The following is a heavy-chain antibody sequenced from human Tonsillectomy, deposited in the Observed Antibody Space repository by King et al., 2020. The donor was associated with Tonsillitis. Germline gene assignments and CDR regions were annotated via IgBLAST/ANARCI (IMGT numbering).Heavy chain of an antibody. Sequence: QEQLVQSGAEVKKPGASVKVSCKASGYTFTDYYINWVRQAPGQGLEWMGWINPRSGGTNFAQKFQGRVTMTRDTSISAAYMELSRLTSDDTAVFYCARDMATRIGARFDYWGPGTLLTVSS. V-gene: IGHV1-2*02. CDR3: ARDMATRIGARFDY. CDR2: INPRSGGT. J-gene: IGHJ4*02. CDR1: GYTFTDYY. D-gene: IGHD3-16*01.